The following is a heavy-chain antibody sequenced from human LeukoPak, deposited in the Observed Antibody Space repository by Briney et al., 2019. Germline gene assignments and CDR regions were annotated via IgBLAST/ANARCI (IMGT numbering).Heavy chain of an antibody. CDR2: ISSSSSTI. Sequence: GGSLRLSCAASGFTFSSYSMNWVRQAPGKGLEWVSYISSSSSTIYYADSVKGRFTISRDSAKNSLYLQMNSLRAEDTAVYYCARDSSGSPCHYWGQGTLATVSS. V-gene: IGHV3-48*01. CDR3: ARDSSGSPCHY. CDR1: GFTFSSYS. D-gene: IGHD3-22*01. J-gene: IGHJ4*02.